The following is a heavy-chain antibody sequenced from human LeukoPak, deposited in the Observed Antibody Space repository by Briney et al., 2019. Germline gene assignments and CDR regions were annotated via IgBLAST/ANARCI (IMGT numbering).Heavy chain of an antibody. Sequence: AAVKVSCRASGFMFTDYYMHWVRQAPGQGREWMGWINPNRGGTNYAQKFQGRGTMTRDTSISTAYMELSRLRSDDTAIYYCAVLNVATPPLYYFDYWGQGTLVSVSS. CDR1: GFMFTDYY. CDR3: AVLNVATPPLYYFDY. D-gene: IGHD4/OR15-4a*01. J-gene: IGHJ4*02. V-gene: IGHV1-2*02. CDR2: INPNRGGT.